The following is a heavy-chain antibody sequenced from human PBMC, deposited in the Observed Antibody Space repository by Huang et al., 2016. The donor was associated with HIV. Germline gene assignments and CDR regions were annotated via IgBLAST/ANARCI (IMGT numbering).Heavy chain of an antibody. D-gene: IGHD3-10*01. CDR1: GFTFSSYA. Sequence: EVQLVESGGGLVKPGGSLRLSCAASGFTFSSYAMNWVRQAPGKGLEGVSSIGSSSSYIHHAESVKGRFTISRDDAKSSLCLQMNSLRAEDTAVYYCARPQGDKIRGIIRSYYYYYGMDVWGQGTTVTVSS. CDR2: IGSSSSYI. V-gene: IGHV3-21*01. J-gene: IGHJ6*02. CDR3: ARPQGDKIRGIIRSYYYYYGMDV.